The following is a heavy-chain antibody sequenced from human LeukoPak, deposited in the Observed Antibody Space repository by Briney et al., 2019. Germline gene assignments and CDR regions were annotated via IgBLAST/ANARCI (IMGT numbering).Heavy chain of an antibody. CDR2: ISSSSSYI. D-gene: IGHD5-18*01. CDR1: GFTFSSYA. Sequence: PGGSLRLSCAASGFTFSSYAMSWVRQAPGKGLEWVSSISSSSSYIYYADSVKGRFTISRDNAKNSLNLQMNSLRAEDTAVYYCTCKGYTYGFDSWGQGTLVTVSS. CDR3: TCKGYTYGFDS. V-gene: IGHV3-21*01. J-gene: IGHJ4*02.